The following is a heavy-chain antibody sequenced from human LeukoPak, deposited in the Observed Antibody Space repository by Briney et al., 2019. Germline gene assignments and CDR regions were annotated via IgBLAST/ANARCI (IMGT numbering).Heavy chain of an antibody. V-gene: IGHV3-30*02. J-gene: IGHJ5*02. CDR1: GFTFSIYG. CDR3: ASHYGSGSFNWLDP. D-gene: IGHD3-10*01. Sequence: PGGSLRLSCVASGFTFSIYGMHWVRQAPGQGLEWVAFIRYDGSNKYYADSVKGRFTISRDNSKNTLYLQMNSLRAEDTAAYYCASHYGSGSFNWLDPWGQGTLVTVSS. CDR2: IRYDGSNK.